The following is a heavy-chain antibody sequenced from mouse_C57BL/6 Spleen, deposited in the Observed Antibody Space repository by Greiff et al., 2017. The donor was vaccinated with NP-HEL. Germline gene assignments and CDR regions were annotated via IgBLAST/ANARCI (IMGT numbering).Heavy chain of an antibody. D-gene: IGHD1-1*01. Sequence: EVKLVESGGGLVQPGGSLSLSCAASGFTFTDYYMSWVRQPPGKALEWLGFIRNKANGYTTEYSASVKGRFTISRDNSQSILYLQMNALRAEDSATYYCARYALYGSSYVWYFDVWGTGTTVTVSS. CDR2: IRNKANGYTT. J-gene: IGHJ1*03. V-gene: IGHV7-3*01. CDR3: ARYALYGSSYVWYFDV. CDR1: GFTFTDYY.